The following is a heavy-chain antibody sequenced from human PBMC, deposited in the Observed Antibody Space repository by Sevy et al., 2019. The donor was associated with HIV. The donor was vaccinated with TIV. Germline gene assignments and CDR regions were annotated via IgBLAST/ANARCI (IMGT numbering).Heavy chain of an antibody. V-gene: IGHV4-59*01. J-gene: IGHJ6*02. CDR1: GDSIIDYY. Sequence: SETLSLTCTVSGDSIIDYYWSWIRQPPGKGLEWIGYIHNRGRYNYNPSLKSRVTISGDVSKNQFSLKLSSVTAADTAVYYCARDTSGYSSGWYPYYHYYVIDVWGQGTTVTVSS. D-gene: IGHD6-19*01. CDR3: ARDTSGYSSGWYPYYHYYVIDV. CDR2: IHNRGRY.